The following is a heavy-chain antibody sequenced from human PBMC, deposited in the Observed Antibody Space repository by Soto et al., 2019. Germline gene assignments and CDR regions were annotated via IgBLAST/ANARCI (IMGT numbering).Heavy chain of an antibody. CDR3: AKDPLSSYDSSGVTPDY. CDR2: ISGSGGST. J-gene: IGHJ4*02. D-gene: IGHD3-22*01. V-gene: IGHV3-23*01. CDR1: GFTFSSYA. Sequence: EVQLLESGGGLVQPGGSLRLSCAASGFTFSSYAMSWVRQAPGKGLEWVSAISGSGGSTYYADSVKGRFTISRDNSKNTLYLQMNSLRAEDTAVYYCAKDPLSSYDSSGVTPDYWGQGTLVTVSS.